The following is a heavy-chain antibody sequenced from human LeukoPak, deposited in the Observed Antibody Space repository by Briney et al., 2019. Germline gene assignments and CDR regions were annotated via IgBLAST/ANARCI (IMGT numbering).Heavy chain of an antibody. CDR3: ARSTVALDY. Sequence: SETLSLTCTVSGGSISGSDYYWGWIRQPPGKGLEWIGIIYYSGRTFYNPSLKSRVAISVDKSKNQFSLKLSSVTAADTAVYYYARSTVALDYWGQGTLVTVSS. V-gene: IGHV4-39*07. J-gene: IGHJ4*02. D-gene: IGHD4-23*01. CDR2: IYYSGRT. CDR1: GGSISGSDYY.